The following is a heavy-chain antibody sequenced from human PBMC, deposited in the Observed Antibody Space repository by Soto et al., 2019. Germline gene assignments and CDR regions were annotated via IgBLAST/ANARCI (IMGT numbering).Heavy chain of an antibody. CDR1: GFTLSSYS. J-gene: IGHJ4*02. V-gene: IGHV3-21*01. D-gene: IGHD3-16*01. CDR3: ARVDGGS. Sequence: EVQLVESGGGWAKPGGSLRLPCAPFGFTLSSYSWGWVRQAPGKGLDWVSSISSSRSYMYYADSVKGRFTISRDDAKNSLSLQMNSLRAEDTAVYYCARVDGGSWGQGTLVTVSS. CDR2: ISSSRSYM.